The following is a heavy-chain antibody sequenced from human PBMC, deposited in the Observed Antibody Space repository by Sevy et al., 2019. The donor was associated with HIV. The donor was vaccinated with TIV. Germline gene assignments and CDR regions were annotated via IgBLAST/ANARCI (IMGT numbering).Heavy chain of an antibody. D-gene: IGHD1-1*01. J-gene: IGHJ5*02. CDR1: GSTFSDDY. V-gene: IGHV1-2*02. CDR3: ATSANLDTSWFDP. Sequence: ASVKVSRKTSGSTFSDDYIHWVRQAPGERLEWMGWINSAGTNYAETFQGRVTMTRDASITTAYMELNSLRSDDTATYYCATSANLDTSWFDPWGQGVVVTVSS. CDR2: INSAGT.